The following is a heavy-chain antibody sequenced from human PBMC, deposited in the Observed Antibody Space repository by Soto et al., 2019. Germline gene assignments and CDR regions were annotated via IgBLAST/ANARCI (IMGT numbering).Heavy chain of an antibody. CDR2: IWYDGSNK. CDR3: ARDPLDYGDYGHYYDGMDV. CDR1: GFTFSSYG. D-gene: IGHD4-17*01. V-gene: IGHV3-33*01. Sequence: QVQLVESGGGVVQPGRSLRLSCAASGFTFSSYGMHWVRQAPGKGLEWVAVIWYDGSNKYYADSVKGRFTISRDNSMNTLYVQKNSLRAEDTAVYYCARDPLDYGDYGHYYDGMDVWGQGTTVTVSS. J-gene: IGHJ6*02.